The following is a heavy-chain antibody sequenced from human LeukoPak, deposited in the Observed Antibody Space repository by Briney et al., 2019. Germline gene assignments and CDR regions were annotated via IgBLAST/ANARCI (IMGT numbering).Heavy chain of an antibody. CDR2: IYTGGGR. CDR1: GFTVSSYY. D-gene: IGHD1/OR15-1a*01. Sequence: PGGSLRLSCAASGFTVSSYYMNWVRQAPGKELEWVSVIYTGGGRYYADSVRGRFTISRDTSKNMVFLQMNSLRAEDTAVYYCARDLGNNGLDYWGQGTLVTVSS. J-gene: IGHJ4*02. CDR3: ARDLGNNGLDY. V-gene: IGHV3-53*01.